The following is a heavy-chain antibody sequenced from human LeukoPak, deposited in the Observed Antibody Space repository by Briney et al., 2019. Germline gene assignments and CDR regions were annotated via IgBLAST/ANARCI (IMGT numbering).Heavy chain of an antibody. CDR3: ARAGKLENYFDY. Sequence: PGGSLRLSCAASGFTFSDYYMNWIRQAPGKGLEWVSYISGSSSYTNYADSVRGRITISRDNAKNSLYLQMNSLRAEDTAVYYCARAGKLENYFDYWGQGTLVTVSS. D-gene: IGHD1-1*01. V-gene: IGHV3-11*05. CDR1: GFTFSDYY. J-gene: IGHJ4*02. CDR2: ISGSSSYT.